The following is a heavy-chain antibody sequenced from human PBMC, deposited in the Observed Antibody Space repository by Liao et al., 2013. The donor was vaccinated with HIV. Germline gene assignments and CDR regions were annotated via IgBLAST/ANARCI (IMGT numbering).Heavy chain of an antibody. CDR2: INHSGST. Sequence: QVQLQQWGAGLLKPSETLSLTCAVYGGSFSGYYWSWIRQPPGKGLEWIGEINHSGSTNYNPSLKSRVTISVRHVQEPVLPELSSVTAADTAVYYCARSGGIVGATDAFDIWGQGDNGHRLF. CDR1: GGSFSGYY. CDR3: ARSGGIVGATDAFDI. J-gene: IGHJ3*02. V-gene: IGHV4-34*01. D-gene: IGHD1-26*01.